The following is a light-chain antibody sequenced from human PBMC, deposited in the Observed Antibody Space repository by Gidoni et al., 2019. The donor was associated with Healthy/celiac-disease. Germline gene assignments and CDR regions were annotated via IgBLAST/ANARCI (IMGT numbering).Light chain of an antibody. CDR1: QSLLHSNGYNY. Sequence: DIVMTQSPLSLPVTPGEPASISCRSSQSLLHSNGYNYLDWYLQKPGQSPQLLIYLGSNRASGVPDRFSGSGSGTDFTRKISRVEAEDVGVYYCMQALQTSITFGQGTRLESK. V-gene: IGKV2-28*01. J-gene: IGKJ5*01. CDR3: MQALQTSIT. CDR2: LGS.